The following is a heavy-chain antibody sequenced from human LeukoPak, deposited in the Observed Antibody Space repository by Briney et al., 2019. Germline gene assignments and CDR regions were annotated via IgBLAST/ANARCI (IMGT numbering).Heavy chain of an antibody. Sequence: SETLSLTCTVSGGSIGSNYWTWVRQPPGKGLEYIGYIYYTGATNYNPSLKSRVTISVDTSKNQFSLRLSSVTAADTAVYFCAKYGKSGWVIDYWGQGTLVTVSS. CDR3: AKYGKSGWVIDY. CDR1: GGSIGSNY. D-gene: IGHD6-19*01. J-gene: IGHJ4*02. CDR2: IYYTGAT. V-gene: IGHV4-59*08.